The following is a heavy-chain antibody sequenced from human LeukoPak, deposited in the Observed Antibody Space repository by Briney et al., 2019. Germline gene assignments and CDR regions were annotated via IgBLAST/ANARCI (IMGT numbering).Heavy chain of an antibody. D-gene: IGHD3-10*01. CDR2: IYYSVST. CDR1: GGSISGSSYY. V-gene: IGHV4-39*01. J-gene: IGHJ4*02. Sequence: PLETLSLTSTVSGGSISGSSYYWGWIRHPPGKGLEWIGCIYYSVSTNYNPSLKMRVTISVDTSKNQFSLKLNSETATDTAVYYCARHYGPWGQGTLVTVSS. CDR3: ARHYGP.